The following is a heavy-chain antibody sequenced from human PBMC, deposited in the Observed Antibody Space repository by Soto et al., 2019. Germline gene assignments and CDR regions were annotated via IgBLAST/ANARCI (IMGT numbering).Heavy chain of an antibody. Sequence: PGGSLRLSCAASGFTFSNYGIHWVRQAPGKGLEWVAIISYDGSNKYYADSVKGRFTISRDNSKNTLYLQMNSLRAEDTAVYYCAKVFHALRSFRGYFDYWGQGTLVTVSS. V-gene: IGHV3-30*18. CDR3: AKVFHALRSFRGYFDY. CDR1: GFTFSNYG. CDR2: ISYDGSNK. D-gene: IGHD3-10*01. J-gene: IGHJ4*02.